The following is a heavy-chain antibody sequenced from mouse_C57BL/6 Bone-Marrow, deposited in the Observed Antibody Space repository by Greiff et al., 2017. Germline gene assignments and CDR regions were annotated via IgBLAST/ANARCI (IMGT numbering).Heavy chain of an antibody. CDR3: AGGITTVVATHWYFDV. CDR1: GFTFSDYG. J-gene: IGHJ1*03. Sequence: EVKLVESGGGLVKPGGSLKLSCAASGFTFSDYGMHWVRQAPEKGLSWVAYISSGSSTLYYADPVKGRFTISRDNAKNTLFLQMTSLRSEDTAMYYCAGGITTVVATHWYFDVWGTGTTVTVSS. V-gene: IGHV5-17*01. D-gene: IGHD1-1*01. CDR2: ISSGSSTL.